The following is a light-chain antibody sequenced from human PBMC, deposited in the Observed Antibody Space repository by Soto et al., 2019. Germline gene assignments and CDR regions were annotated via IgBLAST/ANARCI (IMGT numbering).Light chain of an antibody. CDR2: GAS. J-gene: IGKJ1*01. CDR1: QNISSN. CDR3: QQYNNWLWT. V-gene: IGKV3-15*01. Sequence: EIVMTQSPATLSVSPGERATLSCRASQNISSNLAWYQQKPGQAPRVLIDGASTRATGIPARFSGSGSGTEFPLTISRLQSEDFAGYYCQQYNNWLWTFGQGTKVEIK.